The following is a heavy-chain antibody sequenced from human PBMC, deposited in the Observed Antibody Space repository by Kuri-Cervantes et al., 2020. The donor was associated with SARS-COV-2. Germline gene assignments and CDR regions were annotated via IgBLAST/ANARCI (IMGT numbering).Heavy chain of an antibody. CDR1: GYTFTSYG. J-gene: IGHJ6*03. CDR3: ARERDILTGYYYYYYYMDV. Sequence: ASVKVSCKASGYTFTSYGISWVRQAPGQGLEWMGWISAYNGNTNYAQKLQGRVTMTTDTSTSTAYMELRSLRSDDTAVYYCARERDILTGYYYYYYYMDVWGKGTTVTVSS. V-gene: IGHV1-18*04. CDR2: ISAYNGNT. D-gene: IGHD3-9*01.